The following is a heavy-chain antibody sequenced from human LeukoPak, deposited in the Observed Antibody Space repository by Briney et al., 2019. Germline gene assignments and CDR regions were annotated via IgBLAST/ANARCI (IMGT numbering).Heavy chain of an antibody. J-gene: IGHJ4*02. D-gene: IGHD3-10*01. CDR3: AKVPHSGILFDY. V-gene: IGHV3-30*18. Sequence: GGSLRLSCAASGFTFSSYGMHWVRQAPGKGLEWVAVISYDGSNKYYADSVKGRFTISRDNSKNTLYLQMNSLRAEDTAVYYCAKVPHSGILFDYWGQGTLVTVSS. CDR1: GFTFSSYG. CDR2: ISYDGSNK.